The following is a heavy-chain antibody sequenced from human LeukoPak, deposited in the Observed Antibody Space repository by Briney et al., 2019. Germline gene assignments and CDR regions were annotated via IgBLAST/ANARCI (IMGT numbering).Heavy chain of an antibody. CDR2: INPNSGGT. Sequence: ASVKVSCKASGYTFTGYYMHWVRQAPGQGLEWMGWINPNSGGTNYAQKFQGRVTTTRDTSISTAYMELSRLRSDDTAVYYCATGDDIVVVPAAILWGQGTLVTVSS. J-gene: IGHJ4*02. CDR3: ATGDDIVVVPAAIL. V-gene: IGHV1-2*02. D-gene: IGHD2-2*02. CDR1: GYTFTGYY.